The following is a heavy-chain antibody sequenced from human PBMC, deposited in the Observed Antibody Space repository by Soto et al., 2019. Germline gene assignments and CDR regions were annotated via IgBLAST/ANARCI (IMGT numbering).Heavy chain of an antibody. J-gene: IGHJ5*01. CDR1: GFSLYSYV. CDR2: ISIDGTRT. CDR3: VRALGSSDLDP. D-gene: IGHD6-13*01. Sequence: QAQLVESGGGVVQPGGSLRLSCVASGFSLYSYVIHWVRQTPGKGLQWVAVISIDGTRTYYADSVKGRFTVSRDNSKNTHDLQMYGMTIEDTALDSCVRALGSSDLDPWGQGTLVTVSS. V-gene: IGHV3-30*01.